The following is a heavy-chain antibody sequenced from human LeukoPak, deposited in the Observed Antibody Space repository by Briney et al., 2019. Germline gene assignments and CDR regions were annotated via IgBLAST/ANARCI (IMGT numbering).Heavy chain of an antibody. CDR3: ASQQEAGHDAFDI. D-gene: IGHD6-19*01. CDR1: GYSFTSYR. J-gene: IGHJ3*02. Sequence: GESLKISCKGSGYSFTSYRIGWVRQMPGKGLEWMGIIYPGDSDTRYSPSFQGQVTISADKSISTAYLQWSSLKASDTAMYYCASQQEAGHDAFDIWGQGTMVTVSS. V-gene: IGHV5-51*01. CDR2: IYPGDSDT.